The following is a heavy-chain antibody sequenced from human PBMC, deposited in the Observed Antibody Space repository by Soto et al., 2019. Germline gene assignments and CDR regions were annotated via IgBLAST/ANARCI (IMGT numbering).Heavy chain of an antibody. CDR3: TRVSPDCSRGSCYPPY. V-gene: IGHV3-49*03. CDR2: IRSNIYDGTT. CDR1: GFTFRDYA. J-gene: IGHJ4*02. D-gene: IGHD2-15*01. Sequence: EVQLVESGGDLVEPGRSLRLSCTASGFTFRDYAMSWFRQAPGKGLEWVSFIRSNIYDGTTEYAASVKGRFIISRDDSKTIAYLQMNSLKVEDTGVYYCTRVSPDCSRGSCYPPYWGQGTLVTVSS.